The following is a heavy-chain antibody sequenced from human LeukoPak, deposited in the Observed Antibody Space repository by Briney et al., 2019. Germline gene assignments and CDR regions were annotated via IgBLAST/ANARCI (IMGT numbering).Heavy chain of an antibody. D-gene: IGHD6-13*01. J-gene: IGHJ6*02. CDR2: IYSGGST. CDR3: AREDGYSSSWYGADYYGMDV. Sequence: GGSLRLSCAASGFTVSSNYMSWVRQAPGKGLEWVSVIYSGGSTYYADSVKGRFTISRDNSKNTLYLQMNSLRAEDTAVYYCAREDGYSSSWYGADYYGMDVWGQGTTVTVSS. V-gene: IGHV3-66*01. CDR1: GFTVSSNY.